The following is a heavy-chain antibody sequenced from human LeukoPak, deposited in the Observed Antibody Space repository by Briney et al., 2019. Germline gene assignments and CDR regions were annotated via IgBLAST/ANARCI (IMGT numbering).Heavy chain of an antibody. Sequence: ASVKVSCKASGYSFTDYYMHWVRQAPGQGLEWLGWVNPNSGDTYYAQKFQGRVTMTRDTSISTAYMQLTSLRSDDTAVYYCAREDIVATTRGDFDYWGQGTLVTVSS. J-gene: IGHJ4*02. CDR3: AREDIVATTRGDFDY. V-gene: IGHV1-2*02. CDR2: VNPNSGDT. D-gene: IGHD5-12*01. CDR1: GYSFTDYY.